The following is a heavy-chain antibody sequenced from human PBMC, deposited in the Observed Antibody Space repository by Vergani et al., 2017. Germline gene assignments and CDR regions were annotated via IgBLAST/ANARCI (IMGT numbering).Heavy chain of an antibody. V-gene: IGHV3-23*01. CDR1: GFTFSSYA. Sequence: EVQLLESGGGLVQPGGSLRLSCAASGFTFSSYAMSWVRQAPGKGLEWVSAISGSGGSTYYADSVKGRFTTSRDNSKNTLYLQMNSLRAEDTAVYYCAKRARGITMILVFEGFAFDIWGQGTMVTVSS. CDR3: AKRARGITMILVFEGFAFDI. CDR2: ISGSGGST. J-gene: IGHJ3*02. D-gene: IGHD3-22*01.